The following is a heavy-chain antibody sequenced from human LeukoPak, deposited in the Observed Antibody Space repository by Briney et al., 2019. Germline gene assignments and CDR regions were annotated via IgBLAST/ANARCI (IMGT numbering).Heavy chain of an antibody. J-gene: IGHJ6*02. V-gene: IGHV1-69*01. CDR1: GGTFSSYA. CDR2: IIPIFGTA. Sequence: GSSVKVSCKASGGTFSSYAISWVRQAPGQGLEWMGGIIPIFGTANYAQKFQGRVTITADESTSTAYMELSSLRSEDTAVYYCARDYPVVPAAYYYYYGMDVWGQGTTVTVS. CDR3: ARDYPVVPAAYYYYYGMDV. D-gene: IGHD2-2*01.